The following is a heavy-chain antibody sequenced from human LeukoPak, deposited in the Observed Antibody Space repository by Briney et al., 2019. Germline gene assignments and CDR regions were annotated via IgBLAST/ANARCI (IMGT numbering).Heavy chain of an antibody. CDR2: ISPSGDIT. CDR3: AKAPLGRCTGVICYSFDY. CDR1: GFTFGNHS. J-gene: IGHJ4*02. D-gene: IGHD2-15*01. V-gene: IGHV3-23*01. Sequence: GGSLRLSCAASGFTFGNHSMNWVRQAPGKGLEWVSGISPSGDITYYVDSVKGRFTISRDNSKNTVYLEVSSLTAEDTAVYYCAKAPLGRCTGVICYSFDYWGQGTLVTVSS.